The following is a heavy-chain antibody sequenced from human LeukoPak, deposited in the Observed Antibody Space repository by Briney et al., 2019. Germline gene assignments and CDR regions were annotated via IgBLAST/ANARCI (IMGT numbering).Heavy chain of an antibody. CDR2: LSHSEDT. V-gene: IGHV4-38-2*02. CDR1: GGITTTYY. D-gene: IGHD5-24*01. Sequence: SEPLSLTCSVSGGITTTYYWGWVRQPPGKGLEWIGSLSHSEDTYFNPSLKSRVTISLDTSKSHFSLNLSTVTAADTAVYFCARARTYNHHPNWIDLWGQGVRVTVSS. J-gene: IGHJ5*02. CDR3: ARARTYNHHPNWIDL.